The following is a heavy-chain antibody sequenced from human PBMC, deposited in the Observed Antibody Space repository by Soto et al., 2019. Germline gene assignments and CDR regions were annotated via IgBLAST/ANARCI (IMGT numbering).Heavy chain of an antibody. CDR3: ARDEESIVVVPAAIDY. D-gene: IGHD2-2*01. CDR1: GFTFSSYA. J-gene: IGHJ4*02. V-gene: IGHV3-30-3*01. CDR2: ISYDGSNK. Sequence: QVQLVESGGGVVQPGRSLRLSCAASGFTFSSYAMHWVRQAPGKGLEWVAVISYDGSNKYYADSVKGRFTISRDNSKNTLYLQMNSLRAEDTAVYYCARDEESIVVVPAAIDYWGQGTLVTVSS.